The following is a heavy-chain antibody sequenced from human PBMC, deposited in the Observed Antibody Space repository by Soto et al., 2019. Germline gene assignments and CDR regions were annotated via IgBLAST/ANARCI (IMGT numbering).Heavy chain of an antibody. J-gene: IGHJ4*02. V-gene: IGHV1-24*01. CDR2: FDPEDGET. Sequence: ASVKVYCKVSGYTLTELSMHWVRQAPGKGLEWMGGFDPEDGETIYAQKFQGRVTMTEDTSTDTAYMELSSLRSEDTAVYYCATARRTLYPRLQYYFDYWGPGTLVTVSS. CDR1: GYTLTELS. D-gene: IGHD6-19*01. CDR3: ATARRTLYPRLQYYFDY.